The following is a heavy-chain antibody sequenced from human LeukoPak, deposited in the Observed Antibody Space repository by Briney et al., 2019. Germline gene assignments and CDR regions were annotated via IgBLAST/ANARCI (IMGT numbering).Heavy chain of an antibody. CDR3: ARAAGGWAHDY. V-gene: IGHV4-61*05. Sequence: SSETLSLTCTVSGGSISSSSYYWSWIRQPPGKGLEWIGYIYYSGSTNYNPSLKSRVTISVDKSKNQFSLKLSSVTAADTAVYYCARAAGGWAHDYWGQGTLVTVSS. CDR2: IYYSGST. D-gene: IGHD6-19*01. CDR1: GGSISSSSYY. J-gene: IGHJ4*02.